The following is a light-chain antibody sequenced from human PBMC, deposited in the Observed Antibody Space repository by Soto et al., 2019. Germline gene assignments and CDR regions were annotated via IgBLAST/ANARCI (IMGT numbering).Light chain of an antibody. J-gene: IGKJ1*01. V-gene: IGKV1-5*01. CDR2: DVS. Sequence: DIQMTQSPSTLSASVGDRVTITCRASQSISCWLAWYQQKPGKAPKLLIYDVSSLESGVPSRFSGSGSGTEFTLAISSLQPDDFATYYCQQYNSYPWTFGQGTKVDIK. CDR1: QSISCW. CDR3: QQYNSYPWT.